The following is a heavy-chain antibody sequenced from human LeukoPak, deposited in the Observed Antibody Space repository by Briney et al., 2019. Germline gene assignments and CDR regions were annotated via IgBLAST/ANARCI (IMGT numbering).Heavy chain of an antibody. CDR3: ARRTSVTWFDP. CDR2: INHSGST. V-gene: IGHV4-34*01. D-gene: IGHD2-21*02. CDR1: GGSFSDYY. J-gene: IGHJ5*02. Sequence: SETLSLTCVVYGGSFSDYYWSWIRQPPDKGLEWIGKINHSGSTNYNPSLKSRVTVSVDTSKNQFSLKMTSVTAADTAVYYCARRTSVTWFDPWGQGTLVTVSS.